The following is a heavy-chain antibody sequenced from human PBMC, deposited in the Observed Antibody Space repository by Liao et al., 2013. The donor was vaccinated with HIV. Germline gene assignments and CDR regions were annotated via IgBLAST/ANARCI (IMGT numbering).Heavy chain of an antibody. CDR2: IYYSGST. J-gene: IGHJ6*03. V-gene: IGHV4-34*01. CDR3: ARVSREGTYCSGTSCPLYYFYYMDV. Sequence: QVQLQQWGAGLLKPSETLSLTCAVYGGSFSDYYWNWIRQPPGKGLEWIGSIYYSGSTYYNPSLKSRVTISVDTSKNQFSLKLSSVTAADTAVYYCARVSREGTYCSGTSCPLYYFYYMDVWGKGTTVTVSS. D-gene: IGHD2-2*01. CDR1: GGSFSDYY.